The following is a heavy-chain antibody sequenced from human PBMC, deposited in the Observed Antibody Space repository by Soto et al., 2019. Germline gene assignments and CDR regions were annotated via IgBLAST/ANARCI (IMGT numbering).Heavy chain of an antibody. Sequence: PQTLSLTCAISRDSVSSNSAAWNWIRQSPSRGLEWLGRTYYRSKWYNDYAVSVKSRITINPDTSKNQFSLQLNSVTPEDTAVYYCARVIVVVPAAISSWFDPWGQGTLVTVSS. D-gene: IGHD2-2*01. CDR1: RDSVSSNSAA. CDR3: ARVIVVVPAAISSWFDP. CDR2: TYYRSKWYN. J-gene: IGHJ5*02. V-gene: IGHV6-1*01.